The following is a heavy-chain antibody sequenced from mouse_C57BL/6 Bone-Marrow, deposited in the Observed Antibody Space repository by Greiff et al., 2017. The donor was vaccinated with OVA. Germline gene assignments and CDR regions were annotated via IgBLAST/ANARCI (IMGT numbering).Heavy chain of an antibody. V-gene: IGHV1-82*01. CDR3: AQITTVVRYFDY. CDR2: IYPGDGDT. J-gene: IGHJ2*01. CDR1: GYAFSSSW. Sequence: QVQLQQSGPELVKPGASVKISCKASGYAFSSSWMNWVKQRPGKGLEWIGRIYPGDGDTNYNGKFKGKATLTADKSSSTAYMQLSSLTSEDSAVYFCAQITTVVRYFDYWGQGTTLTVSS. D-gene: IGHD1-1*01.